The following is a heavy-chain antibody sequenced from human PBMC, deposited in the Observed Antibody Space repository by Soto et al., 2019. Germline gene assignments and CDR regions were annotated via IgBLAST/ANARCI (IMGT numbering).Heavy chain of an antibody. CDR3: ATSFSIDYGVCPGRRAFDI. V-gene: IGHV1-24*01. D-gene: IGHD4-17*01. CDR2: FDPEDGET. CDR1: GYTLTELS. Sequence: AASVKVSCKVSGYTLTELSMHWVRQAPGKGLEWMGGFDPEDGETIYAQKFQGRVTMTEDTSTDTAYMELSSLRSEDTAVYYCATSFSIDYGVCPGRRAFDIWGQGTMVTVSS. J-gene: IGHJ3*02.